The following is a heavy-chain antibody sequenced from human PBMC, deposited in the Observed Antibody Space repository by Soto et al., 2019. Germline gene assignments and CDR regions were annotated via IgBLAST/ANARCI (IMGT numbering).Heavy chain of an antibody. CDR3: ARVDYGTGGYPFPYFDY. J-gene: IGHJ4*02. CDR1: GYSFTGYY. Sequence: HEHLVQSGAEVKRPGASLKVSCKASGYSFTGYYIHWVRQAPGQGLEWMGWINPDSGATNYAQNFQGRVTLTGDTSISTASMDLTSPTSDDTAVYYCARVDYGTGGYPFPYFDYWGQGTLVIVSS. D-gene: IGHD2-8*02. CDR2: INPDSGAT. V-gene: IGHV1-2*02.